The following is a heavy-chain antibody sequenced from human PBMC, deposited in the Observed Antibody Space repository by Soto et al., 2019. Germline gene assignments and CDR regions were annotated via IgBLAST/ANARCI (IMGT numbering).Heavy chain of an antibody. Sequence: SETLSLTCAVYGGSFSGYYWSWIRQPPGKGLEWIGEINHSGSTNYNPSLKSRVTISVDTSKNQFSLKLSSVTAADTAVYYCARYRMYSSSWTGRYYGMDVWGQGTTVTVSS. V-gene: IGHV4-34*01. D-gene: IGHD6-13*01. CDR1: GGSFSGYY. CDR3: ARYRMYSSSWTGRYYGMDV. CDR2: INHSGST. J-gene: IGHJ6*02.